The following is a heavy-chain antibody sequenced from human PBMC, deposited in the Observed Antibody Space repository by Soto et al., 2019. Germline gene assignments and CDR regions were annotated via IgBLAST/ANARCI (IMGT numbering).Heavy chain of an antibody. V-gene: IGHV1-24*01. Sequence: ASVKVSCKVSGYTLTELSMHWVRQAPGKGLEWMGGFDPEDGETIYAQKIQGRVTMNEDTSTDTAYMELSSLRSEDTAVYYCVTRIGRITIFGVVIPAFDIWGQGTMVTVSS. CDR2: FDPEDGET. J-gene: IGHJ3*02. CDR3: VTRIGRITIFGVVIPAFDI. D-gene: IGHD3-3*01. CDR1: GYTLTELS.